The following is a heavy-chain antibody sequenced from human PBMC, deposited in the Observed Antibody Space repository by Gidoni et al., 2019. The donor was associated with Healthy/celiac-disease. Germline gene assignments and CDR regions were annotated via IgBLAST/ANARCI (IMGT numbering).Heavy chain of an antibody. Sequence: EVQLLESGGGLVQPGGSLRLSCAASGFTFSSDAMSWVRQAPGTGLWWVSAISGSGGSTYYADSVKGRFTISRDNSKNTLYLQMNSLRAEDTAVYYCAKDLEGAKGSDAFDIWGQGTMVTVSS. CDR2: ISGSGGST. CDR1: GFTFSSDA. J-gene: IGHJ3*02. CDR3: AKDLEGAKGSDAFDI. V-gene: IGHV3-23*01. D-gene: IGHD1-26*01.